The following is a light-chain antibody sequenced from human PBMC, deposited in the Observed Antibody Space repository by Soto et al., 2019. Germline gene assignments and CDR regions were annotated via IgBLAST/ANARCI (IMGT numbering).Light chain of an antibody. Sequence: DIQMTQSPSPLSGSVGDRVTITCRASQTISSWLAGYQQKPGKAPKLLIYKASTLKSGVPSRFSGSGSGTEFTLTISSLQPDDFATYYCQHYNSYSEAFGQGTKVDIK. J-gene: IGKJ1*01. CDR3: QHYNSYSEA. V-gene: IGKV1-5*03. CDR2: KAS. CDR1: QTISSW.